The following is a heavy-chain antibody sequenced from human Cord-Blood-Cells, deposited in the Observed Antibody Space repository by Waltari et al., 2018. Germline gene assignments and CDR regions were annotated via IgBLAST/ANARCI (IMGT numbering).Heavy chain of an antibody. CDR2: INPNSGGT. J-gene: IGHJ3*02. Sequence: QVQLVQSGAEVKKPGASVKVSCKASGYTFTGYYMHWVRQAPGQGLEWMGWINPNSGGTNYAQKFQGGVTMTRDTSISTAYMELSRLRSDDTAVYYCARGRFGTGEDTGGAFDIWGQGTMVTVSS. D-gene: IGHD7-27*01. CDR3: ARGRFGTGEDTGGAFDI. CDR1: GYTFTGYY. V-gene: IGHV1-2*02.